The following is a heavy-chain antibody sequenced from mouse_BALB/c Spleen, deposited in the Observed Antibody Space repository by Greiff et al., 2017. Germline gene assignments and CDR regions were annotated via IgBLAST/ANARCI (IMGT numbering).Heavy chain of an antibody. D-gene: IGHD1-1*01. CDR2: IDPANGNT. Sequence: EVQLQESGAELVKPGASVKLSCTASGFNIKDTYMHWVKQRPEQGLEWIGRIDPANGNTKYDPKFQGKATITADTSSNTAYLQLSSLTSEDTAVYYCARGDWDYYGGYFDYWGQGTTLTVSS. J-gene: IGHJ2*01. CDR3: ARGDWDYYGGYFDY. CDR1: GFNIKDTY. V-gene: IGHV14-3*02.